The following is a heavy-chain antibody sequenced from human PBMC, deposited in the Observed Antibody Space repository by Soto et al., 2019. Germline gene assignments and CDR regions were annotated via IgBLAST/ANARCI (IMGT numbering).Heavy chain of an antibody. CDR3: ARIKSRGVPTRYSGYDAIDY. CDR2: IDWDDDK. Sequence: SGPTLVNPTQTLTLTCTFSGFSLSTSGMCVSWIRQPPGKALEWLALIDWDDDKYYSTSLKTRLTISKDTSKNQVVLTMTNMDPVDTATYYCARIKSRGVPTRYSGYDAIDYWGQGTLVTVSS. CDR1: GFSLSTSGMC. V-gene: IGHV2-70*01. J-gene: IGHJ4*02. D-gene: IGHD5-12*01.